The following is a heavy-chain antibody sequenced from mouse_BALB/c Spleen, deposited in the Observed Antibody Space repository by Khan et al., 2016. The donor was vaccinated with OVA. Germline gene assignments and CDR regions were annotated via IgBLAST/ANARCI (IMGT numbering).Heavy chain of an antibody. CDR1: GFSLTNFG. J-gene: IGHJ4*01. Sequence: VQLLETGPGLVAPSQSLSITCTVSGFSLTNFGVHWVRQPPGKGLEWLVLIWSDGTTTYNSALKSRLSISKDTSKSQVVLKMNSLQTDDTAMYYCARNSYPYAMDYWGQGTSVTVSS. CDR3: ARNSYPYAMDY. V-gene: IGHV2-6*02. CDR2: IWSDGTT.